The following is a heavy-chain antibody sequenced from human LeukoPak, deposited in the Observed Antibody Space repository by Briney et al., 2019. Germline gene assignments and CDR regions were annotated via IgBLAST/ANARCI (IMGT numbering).Heavy chain of an antibody. CDR3: ARSGFGGSPSYDAFDI. CDR2: IIPIFGTA. Sequence: ASVKVSCKASGGTFSSYAISWVRQAPGQGLEWMGGIIPIFGTANYAQKFQGRVTITTDESTSTAYMELSSLRSEDTAVYYCARSGFGGSPSYDAFDIWGQGTMVTVSS. V-gene: IGHV1-69*05. CDR1: GGTFSSYA. J-gene: IGHJ3*02. D-gene: IGHD1-26*01.